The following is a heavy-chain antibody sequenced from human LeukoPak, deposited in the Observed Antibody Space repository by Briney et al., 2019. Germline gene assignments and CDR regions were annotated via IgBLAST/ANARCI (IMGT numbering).Heavy chain of an antibody. D-gene: IGHD6-6*01. Sequence: SETLSLTCGVSGFSISSGYYWGWIRQPPGKGLEWIGYIYYSGSTNYNPSLKSRVTISVDTSKNQFSLKLSSVTAADTAVYYCARGREQLASFDYWGQGTLVTVSS. V-gene: IGHV4-61*01. CDR3: ARGREQLASFDY. CDR1: GFSISSGYY. CDR2: IYYSGST. J-gene: IGHJ4*02.